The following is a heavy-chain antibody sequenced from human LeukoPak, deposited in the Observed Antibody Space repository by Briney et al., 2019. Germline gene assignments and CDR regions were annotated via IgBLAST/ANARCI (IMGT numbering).Heavy chain of an antibody. V-gene: IGHV3-74*01. CDR1: GFTFSSYW. CDR2: INSDGSST. Sequence: PGGSLRLSCAASGFTFSSYWMHWVRQAPGKGLVWVSRINSDGSSTSYADSVKGRFTISRGNAENTLYLQMNSLRAEDTAVCYCARVSSKGVDYWGQGTLVTVSS. J-gene: IGHJ4*02. D-gene: IGHD1-26*01. CDR3: ARVSSKGVDY.